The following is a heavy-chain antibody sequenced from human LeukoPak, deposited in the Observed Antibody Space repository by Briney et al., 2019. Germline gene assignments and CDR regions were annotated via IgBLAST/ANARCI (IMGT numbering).Heavy chain of an antibody. CDR2: IFTRLDTT. CDR3: ARDSHTYCSRTSCYTNFSYMAV. CDR1: GGSFTNDA. D-gene: IGHD2-2*02. V-gene: IGHV1-69*06. Sequence: GATLSLSCTVSGGSFTNDAISWVRQPPGQGLEWMGGIFTRLDTTIYAHMFQGSVTFTATKSTNTAIMQRSSLTSEATAVYYCARDSHTYCSRTSCYTNFSYMAVWGMGTTVTVSS. J-gene: IGHJ6*03.